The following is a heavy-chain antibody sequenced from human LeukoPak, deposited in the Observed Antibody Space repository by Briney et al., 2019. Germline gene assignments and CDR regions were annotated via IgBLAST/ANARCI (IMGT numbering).Heavy chain of an antibody. J-gene: IGHJ4*02. CDR2: IRSKANNYAT. Sequence: GGSLRLSCAASGFTFSGSAMHWVRQASGKGLEWVGRIRSKANNYATTYAASVKGRFTISRDDSKNTAYLQMNSLKTEDTAVYYCTRPTEYCNGDPTKCWGQGTLVTVSS. V-gene: IGHV3-73*01. D-gene: IGHD2/OR15-2a*01. CDR3: TRPTEYCNGDPTKC. CDR1: GFTFSGSA.